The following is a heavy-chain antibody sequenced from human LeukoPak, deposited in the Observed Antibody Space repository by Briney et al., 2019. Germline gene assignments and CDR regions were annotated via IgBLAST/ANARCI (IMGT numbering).Heavy chain of an antibody. CDR3: ARSGYSYGDY. CDR2: ISAYNGNT. J-gene: IGHJ4*02. Sequence: GASVKVSCKTSGYSFTAFYIHWVRQAPGQGLEWMGWISAYNGNTNYAQKLQGRVTMTTDTSTSTAYMELRSLRSDDTAVYYCARSGYSYGDYWGQGTLVTVSS. CDR1: GYSFTAFY. V-gene: IGHV1-18*04. D-gene: IGHD5-18*01.